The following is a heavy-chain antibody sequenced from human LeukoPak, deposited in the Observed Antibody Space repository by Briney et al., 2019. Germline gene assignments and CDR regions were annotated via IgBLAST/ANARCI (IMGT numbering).Heavy chain of an antibody. CDR1: GFTFSSYA. V-gene: IGHV3-30-3*01. J-gene: IGHJ4*02. D-gene: IGHD3-22*01. CDR3: ARARNYYDSSGYYALGY. Sequence: GGSLRLSCAASGFTFSSYAMHWVRQAPGKGLEWVAVISYDGSNKYYADSVKGRFTISRDSSKNTLYLQMNSLRAEDTAVYYCARARNYYDSSGYYALGYWGQGTLVTVSS. CDR2: ISYDGSNK.